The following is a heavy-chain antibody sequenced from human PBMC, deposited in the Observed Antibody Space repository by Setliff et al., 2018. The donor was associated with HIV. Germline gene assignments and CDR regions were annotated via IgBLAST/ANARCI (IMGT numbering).Heavy chain of an antibody. CDR1: GDSISSHY. D-gene: IGHD6-19*01. CDR3: AGYTSGWYAPY. Sequence: PSETLSLTCTVSGDSISSHYWSWIRQPPGKGLEWIGTLYFGGSTSYNSSLKGRVTISAATSKNQFSLKLTSVTVADTAVYYCAGYTSGWYAPYWGQGTLVTVSS. CDR2: LYFGGST. V-gene: IGHV4-59*11. J-gene: IGHJ4*02.